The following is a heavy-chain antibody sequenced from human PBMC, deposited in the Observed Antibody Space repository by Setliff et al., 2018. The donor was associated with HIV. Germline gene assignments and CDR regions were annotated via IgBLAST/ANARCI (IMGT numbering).Heavy chain of an antibody. D-gene: IGHD6-19*01. CDR2: ISSDGFIA. J-gene: IGHJ4*02. V-gene: IGHV3-48*01. CDR3: ARGRCSDVACFFDY. Sequence: GGSLRLSCVASGFTFIKYNMNWVRQAPGKGLEWLSQISSDGFIAYYADSVEGRFTISRDNAKNSLYLQMDNLTVDDTAVYFCARGRCSDVACFFDYWGQGTLVTVSS. CDR1: GFTFIKYN.